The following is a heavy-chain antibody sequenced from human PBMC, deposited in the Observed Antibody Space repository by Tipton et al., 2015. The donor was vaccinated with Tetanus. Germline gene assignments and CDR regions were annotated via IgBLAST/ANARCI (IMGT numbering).Heavy chain of an antibody. V-gene: IGHV3-21*01. Sequence: GSLRLSCVASGFNFNSYSMNWVRQAPGKGLEWISSIVGSSDYIYEADSVKGRFTVSRDNAKNSLYLELNILRAEDTAAYFCSRVHRSGGCCYAGGQGTLVTVSS. J-gene: IGHJ3*01. D-gene: IGHD2-15*01. CDR3: SRVHRSGGCCYA. CDR1: GFNFNSYS. CDR2: IVGSSDYI.